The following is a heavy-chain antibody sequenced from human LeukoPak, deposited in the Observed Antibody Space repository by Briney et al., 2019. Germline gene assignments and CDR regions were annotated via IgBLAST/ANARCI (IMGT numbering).Heavy chain of an antibody. Sequence: SQTLSLTCTVSGGSISSGGYYWSWIRQPPGKGLEWIGEINHSGSTNHNPSLKSRATISVDTSKNQFSLKLRSVTAADTAVYYCARGGPDVAAAMSSDGMDVWGQGTTVTVSS. V-gene: IGHV4-34*04. J-gene: IGHJ6*02. CDR3: ARGGPDVAAAMSSDGMDV. CDR2: INHSGST. D-gene: IGHD2-2*01. CDR1: GGSISSGGYY.